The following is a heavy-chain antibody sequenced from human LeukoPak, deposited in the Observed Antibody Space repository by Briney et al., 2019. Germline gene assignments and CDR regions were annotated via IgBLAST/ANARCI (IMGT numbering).Heavy chain of an antibody. CDR2: IYYNGNT. V-gene: IGHV3-53*01. CDR3: ARDPNGNLHFDY. J-gene: IGHJ4*02. CDR1: GLIVSNSY. Sequence: PGGSLRLSCAASGLIVSNSYMNWVRQAPGKGLEWVSVIYYNGNTFYADSVMGRFTISRDNSKNTLYLQMNSLRAEDTAVYYCARDPNGNLHFDYWGQGPLVTVSS. D-gene: IGHD2-8*01.